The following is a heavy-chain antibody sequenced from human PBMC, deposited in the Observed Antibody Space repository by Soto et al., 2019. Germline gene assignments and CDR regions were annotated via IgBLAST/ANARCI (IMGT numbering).Heavy chain of an antibody. CDR2: ISYDGSNK. CDR1: GFIFSGYA. CDR3: ARALQLVLYRYYYYGMDV. D-gene: IGHD2-2*02. J-gene: IGHJ6*02. Sequence: GGSLRLSCAASGFIFSGYAVHLVRQAPGKGLEWVAGISYDGSNKYYADSVKGRFTISRDSSKNTLYLQMNSLRGEDTAVYYCARALQLVLYRYYYYGMDVWGQGTTVTVSS. V-gene: IGHV3-30-3*01.